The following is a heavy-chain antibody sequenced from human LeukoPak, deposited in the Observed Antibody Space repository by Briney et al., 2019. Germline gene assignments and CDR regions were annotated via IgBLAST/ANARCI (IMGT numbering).Heavy chain of an antibody. CDR3: ARSGYDSSGYRIEDY. J-gene: IGHJ4*02. CDR1: GFTVSNNY. CDR2: IYSGGST. D-gene: IGHD3-22*01. Sequence: GGSLRLSCAASGFTVSNNYMNWVRQAPGKGLEWVSVIYSGGSTSYADSVKGRFTISRDNSRDTVSLQMNTLRAEDTAVYYCARSGYDSSGYRIEDYWGQGTLVTVSS. V-gene: IGHV3-66*01.